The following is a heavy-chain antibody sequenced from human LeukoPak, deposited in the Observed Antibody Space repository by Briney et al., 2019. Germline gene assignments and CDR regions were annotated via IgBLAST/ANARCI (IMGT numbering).Heavy chain of an antibody. CDR1: GFTFSSYW. D-gene: IGHD3-22*01. CDR2: IKQDGSEK. J-gene: IGHJ3*02. V-gene: IGHV3-7*01. Sequence: GGSLRLSCAASGFTFSSYWMSWVRQAPGKGLEWVANIKQDGSEKYYVDSVKGRFTISRDNAKNSLYLQMNSLRAEDTAVYYCAIKYYYDSSGFRDAFDIWGKGTTVTISS. CDR3: AIKYYYDSSGFRDAFDI.